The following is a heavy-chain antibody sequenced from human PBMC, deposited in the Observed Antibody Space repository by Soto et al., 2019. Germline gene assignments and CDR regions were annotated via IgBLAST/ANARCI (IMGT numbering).Heavy chain of an antibody. V-gene: IGHV1-69*12. CDR3: ARAYCSGGSCYENWFDP. D-gene: IGHD2-15*01. Sequence: QVQLVQSGAEVKKPGSSVKVSCKASGGTFSSYAISWVRQAPGQGLEWMGGIIPIFGTANYAQKFQGRVTITADESTSTAYMGLSSLRSEDTAVYYCARAYCSGGSCYENWFDPWGQGTLVTVSS. CDR1: GGTFSSYA. J-gene: IGHJ5*02. CDR2: IIPIFGTA.